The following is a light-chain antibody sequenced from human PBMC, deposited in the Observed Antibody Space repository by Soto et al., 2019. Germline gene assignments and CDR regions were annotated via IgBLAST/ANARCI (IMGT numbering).Light chain of an antibody. J-gene: IGKJ1*01. Sequence: DIKMTQTPSTLSASLGDRVTITCRASQSIGDSLAWYQQRPGKAPNLLIYKASTLEGGVPSRFSGSGSGTQFTLTITSLHPDDCATYYCQFYNSYSRTVGQGTYVDI. V-gene: IGKV1-5*03. CDR1: QSIGDS. CDR3: QFYNSYSRT. CDR2: KAS.